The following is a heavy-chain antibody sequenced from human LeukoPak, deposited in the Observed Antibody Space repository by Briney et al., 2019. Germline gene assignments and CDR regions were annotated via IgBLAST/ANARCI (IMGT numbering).Heavy chain of an antibody. CDR1: GFIFRKTY. CDR3: ATVDHFDGGGYGSF. D-gene: IGHD2-15*01. Sequence: GGSLRLSCATSGFIFRKTYMTWVRQAPGKGLEWVGRIKTKTDGETADYAAPVKGRFTLSRDDSKDTLYLQMGSLKTEDTGVYFCATVDHFDGGGYGSFWGQGSRVAVSS. CDR2: IKTKTDGETA. J-gene: IGHJ4*02. V-gene: IGHV3-15*01.